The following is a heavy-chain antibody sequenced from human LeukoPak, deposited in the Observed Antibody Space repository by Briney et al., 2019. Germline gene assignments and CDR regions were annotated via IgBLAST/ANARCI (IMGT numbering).Heavy chain of an antibody. CDR3: AKGYSYGDLYGMDV. J-gene: IGHJ6*02. Sequence: PGGSLRLSCAASGFTFRDHGMSWVRQAPGKGLEWVSAISGSGGSTYYADSVKGRFTISRDNSKNTLYLQMNSLRAEDTAVYYCAKGYSYGDLYGMDVWGQGTTVTVSS. V-gene: IGHV3-23*01. CDR1: GFTFRDHG. CDR2: ISGSGGST. D-gene: IGHD4-17*01.